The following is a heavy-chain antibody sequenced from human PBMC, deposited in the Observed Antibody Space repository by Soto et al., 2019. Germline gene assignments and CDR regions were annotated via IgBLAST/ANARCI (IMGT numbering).Heavy chain of an antibody. J-gene: IGHJ4*02. CDR1: GYTFTSYG. Sequence: GASVKVSCKACGYTFTSYGISWVRQAPGQGLEWMGWISAYNGNTNYAQKLHGRVTMTTDTSTSTPYMELRSLRSYYTALYYCARQYSYCSLDYWRQGTLFTVS. CDR3: ARQYSYCSLDY. V-gene: IGHV1-18*01. CDR2: ISAYNGNT. D-gene: IGHD5-18*01.